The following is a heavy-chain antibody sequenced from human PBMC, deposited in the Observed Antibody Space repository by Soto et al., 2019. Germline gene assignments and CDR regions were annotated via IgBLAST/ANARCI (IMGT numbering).Heavy chain of an antibody. J-gene: IGHJ6*03. CDR3: AKDYYSSGWYGDYYYYYYMDV. CDR2: ISGSGGST. CDR1: GFTFSSYA. V-gene: IGHV3-23*01. D-gene: IGHD6-19*01. Sequence: GSLRLSCAASGFTFSSYAMSWVRQAPGKGLEWVSAISGSGGSTYYADSVKGRFTISRDNSKNTLYLQMNSLRAEDTAVYYCAKDYYSSGWYGDYYYYYYMDVWGKGTTVTVSS.